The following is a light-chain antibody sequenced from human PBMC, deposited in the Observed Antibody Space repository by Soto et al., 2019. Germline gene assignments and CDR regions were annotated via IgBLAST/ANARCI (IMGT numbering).Light chain of an antibody. CDR1: SSNIGSNT. CDR3: AAWDDSLSGVI. J-gene: IGLJ2*01. CDR2: SIN. Sequence: QSVLTQPPSASGTPGQRVTISCSGGSSNIGSNTVNWYQHFPGTAPKLLIYSINQRPSGVPDRFSGSKSGTSASLAIIGLKSEDEADYYCAAWDDSLSGVIFGGGTKLTVL. V-gene: IGLV1-44*01.